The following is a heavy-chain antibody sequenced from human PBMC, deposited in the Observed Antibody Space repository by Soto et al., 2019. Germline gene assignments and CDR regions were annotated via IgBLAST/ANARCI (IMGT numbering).Heavy chain of an antibody. Sequence: SETLSLTCVVSGASLTTRHWWSWVRQSPGRGLEWIGEIFHSGTINYNPSLKSRLSISLDKSKNQFSLNLTSVTAADSAVYYCARVVVLDAAGHFDSWGQGSLVTVSS. CDR3: ARVVVLDAAGHFDS. CDR2: IFHSGTI. CDR1: GASLTTRHW. D-gene: IGHD2-15*01. V-gene: IGHV4-4*02. J-gene: IGHJ4*02.